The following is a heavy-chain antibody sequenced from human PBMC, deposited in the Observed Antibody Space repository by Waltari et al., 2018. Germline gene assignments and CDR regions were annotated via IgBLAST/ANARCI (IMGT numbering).Heavy chain of an antibody. Sequence: QVQLVESGGGVVQPGRSLRLSCAASGFTFSSYGMQWVRQAPGKGLEWVAVIWYDGSNKYYADSVKGRFTISRDNSKNTLYLQMNSLRAEDTAMYYCAKSRFGELFVGYWGQGTLVTVSS. V-gene: IGHV3-30*18. D-gene: IGHD3-10*01. CDR2: IWYDGSNK. CDR3: AKSRFGELFVGY. J-gene: IGHJ4*02. CDR1: GFTFSSYG.